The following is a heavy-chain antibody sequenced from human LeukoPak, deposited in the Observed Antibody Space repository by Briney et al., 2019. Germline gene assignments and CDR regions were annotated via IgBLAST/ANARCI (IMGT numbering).Heavy chain of an antibody. V-gene: IGHV4-39*07. D-gene: IGHD6-13*01. J-gene: IGHJ5*02. Sequence: SETLSLTCTVSGGSISSSSYYWGWIRQPPGKGLEWIGSIYYSGSTYYNPSLKSRVTISVDTSKNQFSLKLSSVTAADTAVYYCARDRIAAAGRKAANWFDPWGQGTLVTVSS. CDR2: IYYSGST. CDR3: ARDRIAAAGRKAANWFDP. CDR1: GGSISSSSYY.